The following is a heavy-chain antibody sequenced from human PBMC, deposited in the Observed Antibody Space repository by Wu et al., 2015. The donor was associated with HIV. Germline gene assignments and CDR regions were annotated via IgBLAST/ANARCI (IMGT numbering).Heavy chain of an antibody. D-gene: IGHD3-22*01. CDR1: GYTFTGYY. V-gene: IGHV1-2*02. CDR2: INPNSGGT. J-gene: IGHJ6*03. CDR3: AKDYDARVYSYGYLHYYMDV. Sequence: QVQLVQSGAEVKKPGASVKVSCKASGYTFTGYYMHWVRQAPGQGLEWMGWINPNSGGTNYAQKFQGRVTMTRDTSISTGYMELSRLRSDDTAVYYCAKDYDARVYSYGYLHYYMDVWGKGTTVTVSS.